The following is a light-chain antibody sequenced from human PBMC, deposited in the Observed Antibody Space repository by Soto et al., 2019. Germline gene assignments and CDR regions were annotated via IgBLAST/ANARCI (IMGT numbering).Light chain of an antibody. J-gene: IGKJ2*01. CDR1: QSVSSSS. Sequence: EIVLTQSPGTLSLSPGERATLSCRASQSVSSSSLAWYQQKPGQAPRLLIYGASSRATGIPDRFSGSGSGTDFTLTISRLEPEDFAVFYCQQYGSSPYTFGQVTKLEIK. CDR2: GAS. CDR3: QQYGSSPYT. V-gene: IGKV3-20*01.